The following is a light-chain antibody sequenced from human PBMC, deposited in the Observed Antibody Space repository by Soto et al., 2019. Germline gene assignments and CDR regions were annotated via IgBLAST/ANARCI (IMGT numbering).Light chain of an antibody. V-gene: IGKV1-5*03. CDR2: KAS. CDR3: HHYKSYWT. CDR1: QSISGW. Sequence: DIQMTQSPSTLSASVGDRVTITCRASQSISGWLAWYQQRPGKAPILLIPKASTLESGVPSRFSGTGSGTEYTLTSIRSQHFAFATYHCHHYKSYWTFGQGTKVEVK. J-gene: IGKJ1*01.